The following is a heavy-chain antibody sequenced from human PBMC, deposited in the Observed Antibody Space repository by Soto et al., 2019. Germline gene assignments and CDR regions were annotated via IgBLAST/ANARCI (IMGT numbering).Heavy chain of an antibody. CDR3: ARAHSSGYLHYYYGLDV. Sequence: QVQLVESGGGVVQPGRSLRLSCAACGFTFRSDTVHWVRQAPGKGLEWVAAISDDGGSQYYADSVKGRFTISRDNSKNTLFLQMNSLRPEDTAVYYCARAHSSGYLHYYYGLDVWGQGTTVTASS. J-gene: IGHJ6*02. V-gene: IGHV3-30-3*01. CDR2: ISDDGGSQ. D-gene: IGHD3-22*01. CDR1: GFTFRSDT.